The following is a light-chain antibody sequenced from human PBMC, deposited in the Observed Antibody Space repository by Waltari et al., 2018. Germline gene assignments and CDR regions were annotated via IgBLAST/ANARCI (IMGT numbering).Light chain of an antibody. Sequence: QSAPTQPPSVSGSPGQSVTIPCTGTSSHVGGYNYVSWYQQHPGKAPKLMIYGVSNRPSGVSDRFSGSKSGNTASLTISGLQAEDEADYYCCSYTTSSTWVFGGGTRLTVL. CDR3: CSYTTSSTWV. V-gene: IGLV2-14*01. CDR1: SSHVGGYNY. CDR2: GVS. J-gene: IGLJ2*01.